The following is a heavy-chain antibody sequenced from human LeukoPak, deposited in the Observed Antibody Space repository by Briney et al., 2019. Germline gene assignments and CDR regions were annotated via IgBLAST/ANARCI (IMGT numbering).Heavy chain of an antibody. D-gene: IGHD6-13*01. Sequence: TSETLSLTCAVYGGSFSGYYWSWIRQPPGKGLERIGEINHSGSTNYNPSLKSRVTISVDTSKNQFSLKLSSVTAADTAVYYCARRGWASSSWTEDYWGQGTLVTVSS. J-gene: IGHJ4*02. CDR1: GGSFSGYY. CDR2: INHSGST. V-gene: IGHV4-34*01. CDR3: ARRGWASSSWTEDY.